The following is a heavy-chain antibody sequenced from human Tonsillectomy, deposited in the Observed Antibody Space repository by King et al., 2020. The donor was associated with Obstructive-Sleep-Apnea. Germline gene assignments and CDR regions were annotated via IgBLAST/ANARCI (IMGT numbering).Heavy chain of an antibody. J-gene: IGHJ4*02. D-gene: IGHD1-26*01. V-gene: IGHV3-23*04. CDR2: TRGSGDTT. CDR1: GFTFSSYA. Sequence: VQLVESGGTLVQPGGALRLSCAASGFTFSSYARSWGRQAPGKGLGWVSSTRGSGDTTYYAASVKGRLTTSRDNSKKTRYLQMGGLRAEDTAIYYCAKNPLVGATGIFFDYWGQGTLVTVSS. CDR3: AKNPLVGATGIFFDY.